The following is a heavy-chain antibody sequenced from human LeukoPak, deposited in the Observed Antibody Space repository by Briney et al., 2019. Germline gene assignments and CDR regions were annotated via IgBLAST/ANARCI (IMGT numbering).Heavy chain of an antibody. CDR1: GGSVSNYY. CDR3: ARLPSRIVGARSDY. Sequence: SETLSLTCTVSGGSVSNYYWGWIRQPPGKGLEWIGEINHSGSTNYNPSLKSRVTISVDTSKNQFSLKLSSVTAADTAVYHCARLPSRIVGARSDYWGQGTLVTVSS. CDR2: INHSGST. J-gene: IGHJ4*02. D-gene: IGHD1-26*01. V-gene: IGHV4-34*01.